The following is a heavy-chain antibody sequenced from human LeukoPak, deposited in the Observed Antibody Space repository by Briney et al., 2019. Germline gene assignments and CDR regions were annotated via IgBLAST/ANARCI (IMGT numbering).Heavy chain of an antibody. D-gene: IGHD5-18*01. Sequence: PSETLSLTCSVSDVSISSYYWSWIRQPPGKGLEWIGYIYYSGSTNYNPSLKSRVTISLDTSKNQFSLKLSSVTAADTAVYYCARAGRGYNYGFVPSEVDYYYYMDVWGKGTTVTVSS. CDR1: DVSISSYY. J-gene: IGHJ6*03. CDR3: ARAGRGYNYGFVPSEVDYYYYMDV. V-gene: IGHV4-59*01. CDR2: IYYSGST.